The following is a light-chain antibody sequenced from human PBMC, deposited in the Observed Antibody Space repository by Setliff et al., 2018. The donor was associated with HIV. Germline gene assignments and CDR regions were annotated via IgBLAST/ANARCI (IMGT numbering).Light chain of an antibody. CDR3: GAWDNSLSVYV. Sequence: QSALTQPPSVSAAPGQKVTISCSGSSSNIANDYVSWFQQVPGTAPKLLIYENNKRPSGTPERVSASKSGTSATLGITGLQTGDEADYYCGAWDNSLSVYVFGTGTKVTV. CDR1: SSNIANDY. V-gene: IGLV1-51*02. J-gene: IGLJ1*01. CDR2: ENN.